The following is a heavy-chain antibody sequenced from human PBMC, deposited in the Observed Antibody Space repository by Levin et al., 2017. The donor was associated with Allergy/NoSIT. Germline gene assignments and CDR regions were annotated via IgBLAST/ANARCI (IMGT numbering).Heavy chain of an antibody. D-gene: IGHD2-2*01. J-gene: IGHJ5*02. Sequence: GESLKISCAASGFTFSTNAMTWVRQAPGKGLEWVSGISGSGGSTYYADSVKGRFTISRDNSKNTLYLQMNSLRVEDTAVYYCARGRDCSSDACYGSGDPWGQGTLVTGSS. CDR2: ISGSGGST. CDR3: ARGRDCSSDACYGSGDP. CDR1: GFTFSTNA. V-gene: IGHV3-23*01.